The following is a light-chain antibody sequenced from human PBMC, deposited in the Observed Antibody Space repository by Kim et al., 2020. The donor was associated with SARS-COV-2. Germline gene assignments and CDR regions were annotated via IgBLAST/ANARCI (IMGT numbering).Light chain of an antibody. V-gene: IGLV3-21*04. CDR1: SIGSKS. Sequence: PGKKAGHTCGGNSIGSKSLHWYQRKPGQAPVLVISYDSDRPSGIPEQFSGSNSGNTATLTISRVEAGDEADHYCQVWDSSSDHRVVFGGGTQLTVL. J-gene: IGLJ2*01. CDR3: QVWDSSSDHRVV. CDR2: YDS.